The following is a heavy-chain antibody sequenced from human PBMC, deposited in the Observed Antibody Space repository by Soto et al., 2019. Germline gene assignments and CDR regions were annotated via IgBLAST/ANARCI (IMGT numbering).Heavy chain of an antibody. CDR1: GGSMSSYY. Sequence: SETLSLTCIVSGGSMSSYYWGWFRQPPGKGLEWIGYIYYTGTTTYHPSLKSRVTISIDTSRNQFSLKLNSVTAADTAVYYCARVPDRWGQGTLVTVSS. D-gene: IGHD2-2*01. J-gene: IGHJ5*02. CDR2: IYYTGTT. V-gene: IGHV4-59*12. CDR3: ARVPDR.